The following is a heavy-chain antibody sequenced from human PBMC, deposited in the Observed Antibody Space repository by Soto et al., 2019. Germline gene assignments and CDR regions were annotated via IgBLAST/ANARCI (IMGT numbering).Heavy chain of an antibody. Sequence: QITLKESGPTLVTPTQTLTLTCTFSGFSLSTSGVGLGWIRQPPGQALEWLALIYWDDDKRYSPSLRSRLTITGDTSKNQVVLTMTNMDPVDTATYYCAHRRGYNYFAYWGQGTLVTVSS. CDR3: AHRRGYNYFAY. V-gene: IGHV2-5*02. D-gene: IGHD1-1*01. J-gene: IGHJ4*02. CDR1: GFSLSTSGVG. CDR2: IYWDDDK.